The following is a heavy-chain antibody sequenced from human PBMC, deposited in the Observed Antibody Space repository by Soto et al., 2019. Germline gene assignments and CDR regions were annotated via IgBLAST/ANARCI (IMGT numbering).Heavy chain of an antibody. J-gene: IGHJ4*02. D-gene: IGHD3-22*01. CDR1: GITIGNYP. V-gene: IGHV3-23*01. CDR3: VKDDGGYPSTAPH. Sequence: EVQLLESGGGLVQPGGSLRLSCAASGITIGNYPMSWVRQAPGKGLDWVSGISGSGDRTYYGDSAKGRFTISKDISKNSLSLQLDSLGVEDTAVYFCVKDDGGYPSTAPHWGQGTLVTVSS. CDR2: ISGSGDRT.